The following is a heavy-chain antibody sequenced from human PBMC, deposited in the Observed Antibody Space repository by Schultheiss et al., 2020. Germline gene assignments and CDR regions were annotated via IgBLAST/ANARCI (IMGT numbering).Heavy chain of an antibody. CDR1: GGSFSGYY. Sequence: SETLSLTCAVYGGSFSGYYWSWVRQPPGKGLEWIGEINHRGSTNYNPSLKSRVTISVDTSKNQFSLKLSSVTAADTAVYYCAKGGGVLNYYDSSGYYYFDYWGQGTQVTVPS. D-gene: IGHD3-22*01. V-gene: IGHV4-34*01. CDR3: AKGGGVLNYYDSSGYYYFDY. J-gene: IGHJ4*02. CDR2: INHRGST.